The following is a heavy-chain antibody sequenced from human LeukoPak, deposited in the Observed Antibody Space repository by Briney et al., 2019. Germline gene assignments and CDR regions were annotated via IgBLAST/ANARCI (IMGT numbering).Heavy chain of an antibody. D-gene: IGHD2-15*01. J-gene: IGHJ4*02. CDR3: AKDAPYCSGGSCPWDY. CDR1: GFTFSSYG. V-gene: IGHV3-30*18. Sequence: GGSLRLSCAASGFTFSSYGMHWVRQAPGKGLEWVAVISYDGSNKYYADSVKGRFTISRDNSRNTLYLQMNSLRAEDTAVYYCAKDAPYCSGGSCPWDYWGQGTLVTVSS. CDR2: ISYDGSNK.